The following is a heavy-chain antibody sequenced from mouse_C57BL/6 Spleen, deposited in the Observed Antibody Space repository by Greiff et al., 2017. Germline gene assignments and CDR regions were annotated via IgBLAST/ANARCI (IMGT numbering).Heavy chain of an antibody. Sequence: EVMLVESEGGLVQPGSSMKLSCTASGFTFSDYYMAWVRQVPEKGLEWVANINYDGSSTYYLDSLKSRFIISRDNAKNILYLQMSSLKSEDTATYYCARYYYGSNAMDYWGQGTSVTVSS. CDR3: ARYYYGSNAMDY. J-gene: IGHJ4*01. V-gene: IGHV5-16*01. D-gene: IGHD1-1*01. CDR2: INYDGSST. CDR1: GFTFSDYY.